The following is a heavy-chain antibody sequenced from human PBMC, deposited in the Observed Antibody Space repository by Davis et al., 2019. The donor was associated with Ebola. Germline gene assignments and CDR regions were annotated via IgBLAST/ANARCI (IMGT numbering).Heavy chain of an antibody. V-gene: IGHV3-11*04. J-gene: IGHJ6*02. CDR3: ARGLRFLEPGMDV. D-gene: IGHD3-3*01. Sequence: GGSLRLSCAASGFTFSDYYMSWIRQAPGKGLEWVSYISSSSSTIYYADSVKGRFTISRDNAKNSLYLQMNSLRDEDTAVYYCARGLRFLEPGMDVWGQGTTVTVSS. CDR2: ISSSSSTI. CDR1: GFTFSDYY.